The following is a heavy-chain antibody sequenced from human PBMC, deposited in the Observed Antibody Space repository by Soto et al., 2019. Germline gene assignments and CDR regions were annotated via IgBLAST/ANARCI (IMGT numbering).Heavy chain of an antibody. CDR1: GFTFSDYY. D-gene: IGHD6-6*01. CDR2: ISSSGSTI. CDR3: ARDPARVSSSSDVDY. V-gene: IGHV3-11*01. Sequence: QVQLVESGGGLVKPGGSLRLSCAASGFTFSDYYMSWIRQAPGKGLEWVSYISSSGSTIYYADSVKGRFTISRENAKNSLYLQMNSMRAEDTAVYYCARDPARVSSSSDVDYWGQGTLVTVSS. J-gene: IGHJ4*02.